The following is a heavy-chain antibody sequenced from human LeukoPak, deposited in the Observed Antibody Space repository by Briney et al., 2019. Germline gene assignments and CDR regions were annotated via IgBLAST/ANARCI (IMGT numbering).Heavy chain of an antibody. CDR3: TRGDSSSKIDY. CDR2: INEDGSEK. D-gene: IGHD6-6*01. CDR1: GFTLNSCW. V-gene: IGHV3-7*01. J-gene: IGHJ4*02. Sequence: QPGGSLRLSCAASGFTLNSCWMSWVRQAPGKGLEWTANINEDGSEKHYVDSVEGRFTISRDNAKNSLYLQMNSLRVEDTALYYCTRGDSSSKIDYWGQGILVIVSS.